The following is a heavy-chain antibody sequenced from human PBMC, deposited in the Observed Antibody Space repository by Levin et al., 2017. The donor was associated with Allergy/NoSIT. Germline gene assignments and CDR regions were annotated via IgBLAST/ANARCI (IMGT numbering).Heavy chain of an antibody. CDR2: ISTDGGSK. J-gene: IGHJ4*02. Sequence: GESLKISCAASGFTFSSYLMHWVRQAPGKGLEWVAVISTDGGSKYYADSAKGRFTISRDNSKNTLYLQMNSLRGEDTAVYYCARDPGHELRFLDFWGQGTLVTVSS. CDR3: ARDPGHELRFLDF. D-gene: IGHD1-26*01. CDR1: GFTFSSYL. V-gene: IGHV3-30-3*01.